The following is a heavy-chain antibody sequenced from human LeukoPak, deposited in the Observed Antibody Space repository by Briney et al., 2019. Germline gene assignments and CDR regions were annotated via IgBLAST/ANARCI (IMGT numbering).Heavy chain of an antibody. CDR1: GGTFSSYA. D-gene: IGHD3-10*01. V-gene: IGHV1-69*01. Sequence: SVKVSCKASGGTFSSYAISWVRQAPGQGIEWMGGIIPIFGTANYAQKFQGRVTINADESTSTAYMELSSLRSEDTAVYYCARSMVPNSYYYYGMDVWGKGTTVTVSS. CDR3: ARSMVPNSYYYYGMDV. J-gene: IGHJ6*04. CDR2: IIPIFGTA.